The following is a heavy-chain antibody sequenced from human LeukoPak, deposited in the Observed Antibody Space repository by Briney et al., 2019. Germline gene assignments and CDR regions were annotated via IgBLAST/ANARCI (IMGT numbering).Heavy chain of an antibody. V-gene: IGHV3-64D*06. CDR3: VRGLYGLGWDY. CDR1: RFSLSSYN. J-gene: IGHJ4*02. D-gene: IGHD3-10*01. CDR2: VSSDWGTT. Sequence: GGSLRLSCSASRFSLSSYNMHWVRQAPGQGLEFVSGVSSDWGTTDYADSARDRFTISRDNSKNTLYLQMSSLRAEDTAIYYCVRGLYGLGWDYWGPGTLVTVSS.